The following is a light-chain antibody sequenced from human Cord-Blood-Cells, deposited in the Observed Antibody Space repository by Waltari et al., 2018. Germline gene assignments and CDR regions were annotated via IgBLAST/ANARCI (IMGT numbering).Light chain of an antibody. CDR3: QQYDNLPVS. V-gene: IGKV1-33*01. CDR1: QDISNY. J-gene: IGKJ4*01. CDR2: DAS. Sequence: IQITQFLSSLSPSVVSWSTITSQASQDISNYLNWYQQKPGQAPKLLIYDASNLETGVPSRFSGSGSGTDFTFTISSLQPEDIATYYCQQYDNLPVSFGGGTKVEIK.